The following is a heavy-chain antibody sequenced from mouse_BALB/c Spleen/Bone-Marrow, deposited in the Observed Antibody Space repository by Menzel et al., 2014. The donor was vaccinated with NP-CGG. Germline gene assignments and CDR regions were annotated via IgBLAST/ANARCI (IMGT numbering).Heavy chain of an antibody. D-gene: IGHD1-1*01. J-gene: IGHJ3*01. Sequence: VQLQQSGPELVKPGASVKVSCKASGYAFTSYNMYWVKQSHGKSLEWIGHIDPYNGGTSYNQKFKGKATLTVDKSSSAAYMNINSLTSESTALYYCARENYGSRPAYWGQGSLVTVSA. V-gene: IGHV1S135*01. CDR3: ARENYGSRPAY. CDR1: GYAFTSYN. CDR2: IDPYNGGT.